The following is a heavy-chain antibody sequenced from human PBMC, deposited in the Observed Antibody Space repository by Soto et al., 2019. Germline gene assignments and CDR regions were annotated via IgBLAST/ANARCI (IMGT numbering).Heavy chain of an antibody. V-gene: IGHV4-39*01. CDR3: ARHSSSYYGSGSLNWFDP. CDR1: GCSISSSSYY. CDR2: IYYSGST. J-gene: IGHJ5*02. D-gene: IGHD3-10*01. Sequence: SETLSLTCTVSGCSISSSSYYWGWIRQPPGKGLEWIGSIYYSGSTYYNPSLKSRVTISVDTSKNQFSLKLSSVTAADTAVYYCARHSSSYYGSGSLNWFDPWGQGTLVTVSS.